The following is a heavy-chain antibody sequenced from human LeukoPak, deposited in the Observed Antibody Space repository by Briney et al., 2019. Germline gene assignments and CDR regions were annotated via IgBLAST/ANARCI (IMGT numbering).Heavy chain of an antibody. V-gene: IGHV5-51*01. CDR2: IYPGDSDT. CDR3: ARHPPKDFNYYYYMDV. J-gene: IGHJ6*03. CDR1: GYSFTSYW. Sequence: GESLKISCKGSGYSFTSYWIGWVRQMPGKGLEWMGIIYPGDSDTRYSPSFQGQVTISADKSISTAYLQWSSLKASDTAMYYCARHPPKDFNYYYYMDVWGKGTTVTVSS. D-gene: IGHD3-3*01.